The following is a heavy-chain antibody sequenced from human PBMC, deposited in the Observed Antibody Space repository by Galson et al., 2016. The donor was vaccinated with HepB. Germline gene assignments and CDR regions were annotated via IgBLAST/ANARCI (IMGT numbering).Heavy chain of an antibody. CDR3: SRDPVWFGQLFD. CDR1: RFTFSSYT. D-gene: IGHD3-10*01. J-gene: IGHJ4*02. V-gene: IGHV3-30-3*01. CDR2: ISNDGSNE. Sequence: SLRLSCAASRFTFSSYTMHWVRQAPGQGLQWVAVISNDGSNEYYTDSVKGRFTISRDNAKKMLYLQMNNLRAEDTAVYYCSRDPVWFGQLFDWGQGTLVTVSS.